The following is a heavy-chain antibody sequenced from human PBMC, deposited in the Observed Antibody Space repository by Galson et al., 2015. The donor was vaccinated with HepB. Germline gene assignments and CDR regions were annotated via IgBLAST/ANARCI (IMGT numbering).Heavy chain of an antibody. V-gene: IGHV3-33*06. Sequence: SLRLSCAASGSTFSTDGMLWVRQAPGKGLECVAVIWYDGSNKYYADSVKGRFTISRDNSKNTLYLQMSGLRAEDTAVYYCAKSRGAMGHYGLEVWGQGTTVTVSS. CDR2: IWYDGSNK. D-gene: IGHD3-10*01. CDR1: GSTFSTDG. J-gene: IGHJ6*02. CDR3: AKSRGAMGHYGLEV.